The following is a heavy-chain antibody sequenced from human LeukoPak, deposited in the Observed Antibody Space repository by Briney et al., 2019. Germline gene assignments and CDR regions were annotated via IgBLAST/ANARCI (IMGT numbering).Heavy chain of an antibody. V-gene: IGHV3-30-3*01. CDR3: ATTPNDFWSGYYTY. CDR2: ISYDGSNK. J-gene: IGHJ4*02. D-gene: IGHD3-3*01. CDR1: GFTFSSYA. Sequence: GGSLRLSCAASGFTFSSYAMHWVRQAPGKGLEWVAVISYDGSNKYYADSVKGRFTISRDNSKNTLYLQMNSLRAEDTAVYYCATTPNDFWSGYYTYWGQGTLVTVSS.